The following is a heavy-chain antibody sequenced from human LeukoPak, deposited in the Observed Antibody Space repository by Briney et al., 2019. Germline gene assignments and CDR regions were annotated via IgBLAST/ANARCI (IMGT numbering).Heavy chain of an antibody. J-gene: IGHJ5*02. CDR2: IYYSGST. V-gene: IGHV4-59*12. Sequence: ASETLSLTCTVSGGSISSYYWSWIRQPPGKGLEWIGYIYYSGSTNYNPSLKSRVTISVDTSKNQFSLKLSSVTAADTAVYYCARDGPRIAVHWFDPWGQGTLVTVSS. CDR1: GGSISSYY. D-gene: IGHD6-19*01. CDR3: ARDGPRIAVHWFDP.